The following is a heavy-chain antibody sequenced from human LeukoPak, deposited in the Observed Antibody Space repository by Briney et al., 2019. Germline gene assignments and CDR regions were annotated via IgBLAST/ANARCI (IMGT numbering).Heavy chain of an antibody. CDR2: IKQFGSTK. Sequence: GGSVRLACAASGFTFANSWMAWVRQAPGKGLEWVANIKQFGSTKHYADSLKGRFTISRDHPKNSLFLQMNNLRADDTAIYYCTKDTIGSLDYWGEG. CDR1: GFTFANSW. V-gene: IGHV3-7*01. J-gene: IGHJ4*02. CDR3: TKDTIGSLDY. D-gene: IGHD1-26*01.